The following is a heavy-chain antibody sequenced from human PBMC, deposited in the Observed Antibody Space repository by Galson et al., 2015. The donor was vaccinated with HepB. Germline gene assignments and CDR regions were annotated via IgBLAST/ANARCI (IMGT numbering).Heavy chain of an antibody. CDR1: GGSISSTDYY. CDR2: IFYSGST. V-gene: IGHV4-39*01. J-gene: IGHJ4*02. Sequence: LSLTCTVSGGSISSTDYYWGWIRQTPGKGLEWIGNIFYSGSTYYSSSLKSRVTISVDTSKNQFSLKLTSMTAADTALYYCARLVVGRVTLPDATFDFWGQGTPVTVSS. CDR3: ARLVVGRVTLPDATFDF. D-gene: IGHD2-21*01.